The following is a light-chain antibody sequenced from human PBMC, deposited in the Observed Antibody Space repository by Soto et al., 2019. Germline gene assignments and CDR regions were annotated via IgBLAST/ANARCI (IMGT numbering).Light chain of an antibody. CDR1: QTVSSY. J-gene: IGKJ5*01. CDR2: DPS. V-gene: IGKV3-11*01. CDR3: QYRGT. Sequence: EIVLTQSAATLSLSPGERATLSCRASQTVSSYLGWYQQKPGQAPRLLIYDPSSRATGIPARFSGSGSGTDFRHSISSLEPEDFSVYHCQYRGTFGQGTRLEIK.